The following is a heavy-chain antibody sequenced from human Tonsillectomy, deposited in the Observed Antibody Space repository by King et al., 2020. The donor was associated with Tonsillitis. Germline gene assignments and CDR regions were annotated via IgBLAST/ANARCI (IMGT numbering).Heavy chain of an antibody. Sequence: VQLVESGGGLIQPGGSLRLSCAASGFTVSSKYMSWVRQAPGKGLEWVSVIYSDGSEYYADSVKGRFTISRDNSKNTLHLQRNSLRAEDTAGYYCARGVGGAAVRTSADYWGQGTLVTVSS. V-gene: IGHV3-53*01. CDR3: ARGVGGAAVRTSADY. CDR2: IYSDGSE. CDR1: GFTVSSKY. D-gene: IGHD6-13*01. J-gene: IGHJ4*02.